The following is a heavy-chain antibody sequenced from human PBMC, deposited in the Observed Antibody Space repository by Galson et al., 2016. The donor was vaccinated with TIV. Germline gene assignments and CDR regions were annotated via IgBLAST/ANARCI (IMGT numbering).Heavy chain of an antibody. J-gene: IGHJ4*02. CDR3: ARVRDGYNYYFDS. Sequence: SLRLSCAASGFSFSIYNMNWVRQAPGKGLEWISYISTTSSLIYYADSVKGRFTISRDNAENSLYLQMNSLRAEDTAVYYCARVRDGYNYYFDSWGQGTRVTVSP. V-gene: IGHV3-21*05. CDR2: ISTTSSLI. CDR1: GFSFSIYN. D-gene: IGHD5-24*01.